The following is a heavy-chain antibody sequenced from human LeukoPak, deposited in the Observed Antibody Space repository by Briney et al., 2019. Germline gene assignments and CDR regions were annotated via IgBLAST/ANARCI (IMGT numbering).Heavy chain of an antibody. J-gene: IGHJ5*02. D-gene: IGHD2-15*01. CDR1: GFNFNTHW. CDR3: ARARGGSRNAFDL. CDR2: IDNDEQRS. Sequence: PAWSVRLSCAASGFNFNTHWMHWVRQVAGKGLVWVSRIDNDEQRSRYAESVKGRFTISRDTAKKMLFLQMNSLRGDDTGLYFCARARGGSRNAFDLWGQGTLVIV. V-gene: IGHV3-74*01.